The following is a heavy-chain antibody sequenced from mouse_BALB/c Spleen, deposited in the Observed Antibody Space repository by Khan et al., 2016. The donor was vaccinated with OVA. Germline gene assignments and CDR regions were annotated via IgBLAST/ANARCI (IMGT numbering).Heavy chain of an antibody. CDR1: GYSFTSYL. D-gene: IGHD1-3*01. V-gene: IGHV1-5*01. CDR3: ARGGYSSFAY. J-gene: IGHJ3*01. Sequence: EVQLQQSGTVLARPGASVKMSCKASGYSFTSYLIHWVKQRPGQGLEWIGDIYPGNSDTTYNQKFKDKAKLTAGKSAHTAYMELSSLTNEDSAVYYCARGGYSSFAYWGQGTLVTVSA. CDR2: IYPGNSDT.